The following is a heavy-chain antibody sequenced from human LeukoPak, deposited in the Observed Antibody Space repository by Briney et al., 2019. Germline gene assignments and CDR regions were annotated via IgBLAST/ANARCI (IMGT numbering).Heavy chain of an antibody. CDR1: GFTFSSYW. CDR3: ARALGYCSSTSCYPLEYFQH. Sequence: GGSLRLSCAASGFTFSSYWMSWVRQAPGKGLEWVANIKQDGSEKYYVDSVKGRFTISRDNAKNSLYLQMNSLRAEATAVYYCARALGYCSSTSCYPLEYFQHWGQGTLVTVSS. J-gene: IGHJ1*01. V-gene: IGHV3-7*04. CDR2: IKQDGSEK. D-gene: IGHD2-2*01.